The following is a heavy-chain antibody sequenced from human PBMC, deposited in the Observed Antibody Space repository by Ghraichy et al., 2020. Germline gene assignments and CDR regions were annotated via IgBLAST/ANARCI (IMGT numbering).Heavy chain of an antibody. Sequence: GGSLRLSCAASGFTFTSYAMNWVRQAPGKGLEWVSAISNSGGSTYYADSVKGRFTISRDNSKNTLYLQMNSLRAEDTAVYYCAKRISASAVDYWGQGTLVTVSS. CDR3: AKRISASAVDY. CDR2: ISNSGGST. V-gene: IGHV3-23*01. J-gene: IGHJ4*02. D-gene: IGHD6-13*01. CDR1: GFTFTSYA.